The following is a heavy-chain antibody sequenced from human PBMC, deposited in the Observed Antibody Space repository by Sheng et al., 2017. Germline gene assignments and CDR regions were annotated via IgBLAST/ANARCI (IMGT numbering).Heavy chain of an antibody. J-gene: IGHJ6*02. CDR3: AKDRERQPYYGMDV. D-gene: IGHD6-13*01. CDR1: GFTFSSYA. CDR2: ISHDGNNK. V-gene: IGHV3-30*04. Sequence: VQLVESGGGLVQPGGSLRVSCAASGFTFSSYALYWVRQAPGKGLDWVALISHDGNNKWYAESVMGRFTISRDNSKNTLYLQMNSLSSEDTAVYFCAKDRERQPYYGMDVWGQGTTVTVSS.